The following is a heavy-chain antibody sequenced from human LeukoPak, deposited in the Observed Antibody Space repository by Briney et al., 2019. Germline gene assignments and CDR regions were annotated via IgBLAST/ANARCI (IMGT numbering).Heavy chain of an antibody. CDR1: GYTLTGYY. D-gene: IGHD3-16*02. CDR3: ARDKLGLGELSLYDQ. J-gene: IGHJ5*02. CDR2: MNPNSGGT. Sequence: ASVKVSCKASGYTLTGYYMHWVRQAPGQGLEWMGWMNPNSGGTKYAQKFQGRLTMTRDTSISTAYMELSRLRSDDTAMYYCARDKLGLGELSLYDQWGQGPLVTVFS. V-gene: IGHV1-2*02.